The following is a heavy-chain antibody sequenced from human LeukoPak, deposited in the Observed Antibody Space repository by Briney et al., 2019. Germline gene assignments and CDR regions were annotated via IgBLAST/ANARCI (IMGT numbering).Heavy chain of an antibody. J-gene: IGHJ4*02. V-gene: IGHV3-23*01. Sequence: GGSLRLSCAASGFTYTSYGMAWVRQAPGKGLEWVSTISGSGNSAYYGDSVQGRFTISRDNSRNTVYLQMSSLRAEDTAVYYCARPYYHDSRGRFDSWGQGTLVTVSS. D-gene: IGHD3-22*01. CDR2: ISGSGNSA. CDR3: ARPYYHDSRGRFDS. CDR1: GFTYTSYG.